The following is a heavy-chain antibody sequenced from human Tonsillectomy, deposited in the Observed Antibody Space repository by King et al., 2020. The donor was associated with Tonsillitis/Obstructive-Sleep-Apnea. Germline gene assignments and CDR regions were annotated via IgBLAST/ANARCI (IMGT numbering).Heavy chain of an antibody. J-gene: IGHJ6*03. CDR1: GASVDSRGYY. D-gene: IGHD6-6*01. CDR3: ARVIAARPVIYYMDV. V-gene: IGHV4-31*01. Sequence: VQLQESGPGLVRPSQTLSLTCSVSGASVDSRGYYWTWLRQQPGKGLEWIGYIYHHGGYTQYNPSLDSQVSISLDTSNNVLALKLNSVTAADTAIYYCARVIAARPVIYYMDVWGKGTMVTVAS. CDR2: IYHHGGYT.